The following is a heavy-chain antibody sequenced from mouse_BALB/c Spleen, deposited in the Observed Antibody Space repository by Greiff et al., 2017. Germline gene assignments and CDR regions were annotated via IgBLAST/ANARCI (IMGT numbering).Heavy chain of an antibody. CDR1: GASIPGGY. V-gene: IGHV3-8*02. D-gene: IGHD2-1*01. Sequence: EVKLMGSGPSLVKPSQTLSLTCSVTGASIPGGYGNWIRKFPGNKLEYMGYISYSGSTYYNPSLKSRISITRDTSKNQYYLQLNSVTTEDTATYYCARSWGNFSWFAYWGQGTLVTVSA. CDR3: ARSWGNFSWFAY. CDR2: ISYSGST. J-gene: IGHJ3*01.